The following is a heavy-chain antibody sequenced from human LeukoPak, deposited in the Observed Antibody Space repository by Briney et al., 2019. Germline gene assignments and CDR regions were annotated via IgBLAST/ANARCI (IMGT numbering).Heavy chain of an antibody. CDR3: AKVKVWFGDYFDY. D-gene: IGHD3-10*01. CDR2: IIPIFGTA. Sequence: SVKVSCKASGYTFTGYYMHWVRQAPGQGLEWMGGIIPIFGTANYAQKFQGRVTITADKSTSTAYMELSSLRAEDTAVYYCAKVKVWFGDYFDYWGQGTLVTVSS. CDR1: GYTFTGYY. V-gene: IGHV1-69*06. J-gene: IGHJ4*02.